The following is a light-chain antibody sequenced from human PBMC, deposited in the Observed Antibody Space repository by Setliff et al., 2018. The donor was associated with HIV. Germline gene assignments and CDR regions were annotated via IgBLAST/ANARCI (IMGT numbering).Light chain of an antibody. CDR3: QQRSSWPLT. CDR2: DAS. J-gene: IGKJ4*02. CDR1: QSITNC. Sequence: EIVLTQSPATLSLSPGESATLSCRASQSITNCLAWYQQKPGQAPRLLIYDASNRAAGIPARFSGSGLGTDFTLTISSLEPEDFAVYYCQQRSSWPLTFGGGTKVDIK. V-gene: IGKV3-11*01.